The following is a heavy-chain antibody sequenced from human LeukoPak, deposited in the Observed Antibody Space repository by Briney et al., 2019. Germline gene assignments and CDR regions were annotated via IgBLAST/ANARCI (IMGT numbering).Heavy chain of an antibody. CDR3: ARKGPEHLPTYFDH. Sequence: SETLSLTCTVSGGSISSSSYYWGWLRQPPGKGLEWIGYIWPSGSTNYNPSLSGRVAISIDKSRNHFTLMVTAVTAADTAFYYCARKGPEHLPTYFDHWGRGILVTVSS. D-gene: IGHD2-21*01. J-gene: IGHJ4*02. CDR1: GGSISSSSYY. V-gene: IGHV4-39*02. CDR2: IWPSGST.